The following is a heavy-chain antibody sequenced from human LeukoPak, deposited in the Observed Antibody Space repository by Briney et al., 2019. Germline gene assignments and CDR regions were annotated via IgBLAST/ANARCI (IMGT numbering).Heavy chain of an antibody. CDR2: TYASGTT. CDR3: ATLGFSSGYYYYFDH. V-gene: IGHV4-30-2*01. D-gene: IGHD3-22*01. CDR1: GGSISSGGYY. J-gene: IGHJ4*02. Sequence: SETLSLTCNVSGGSISSGGYYWTWIRQPPGKGLELIGFTYASGTTYYNPSLKKRVTISVHGSKNQFSLNLSSATAADTAVYYCATLGFSSGYYYYFDHWGQGTLVTVSS.